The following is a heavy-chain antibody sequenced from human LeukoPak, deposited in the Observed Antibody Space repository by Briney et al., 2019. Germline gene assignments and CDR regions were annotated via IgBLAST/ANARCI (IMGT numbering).Heavy chain of an antibody. D-gene: IGHD2-15*01. CDR1: GGSISSYY. Sequence: SETLSLTCTVSGGSISSYYWSWIRQPPGKGLEWIGEINHSGSTNYNPSLKSRVTISVDTSKNQFSLKLSSVTAADTAVYYCASKRNLYWSGAFDIWGQGTMVTVSS. CDR3: ASKRNLYWSGAFDI. J-gene: IGHJ3*02. CDR2: INHSGST. V-gene: IGHV4-34*01.